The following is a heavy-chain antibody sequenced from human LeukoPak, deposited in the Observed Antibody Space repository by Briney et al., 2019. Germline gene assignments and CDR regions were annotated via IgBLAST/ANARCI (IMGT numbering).Heavy chain of an antibody. D-gene: IGHD6-13*01. V-gene: IGHV4-39*01. CDR2: IYYSGST. CDR1: GGSTSSRSYY. Sequence: SETLSLTCTVSGGSTSSRSYYWGWIRQPPGKGLEWIGTIYYSGSTYYNPSLKSRVTISVDTSKNQFSLKLSSVTPADTAMYYCARRGTAAAVGLGWFDPWGHGTLVTVSS. J-gene: IGHJ5*02. CDR3: ARRGTAAAVGLGWFDP.